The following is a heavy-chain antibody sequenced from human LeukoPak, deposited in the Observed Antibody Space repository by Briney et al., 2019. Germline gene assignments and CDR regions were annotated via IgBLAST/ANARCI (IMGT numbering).Heavy chain of an antibody. Sequence: QPGGSLRLSCAASGFTFSSYWMSWVRQAPGKGLEWVANIKQDGSEKYYVDFVKGRFTISRDNAKNSLYLQMNSLRAEDTAVYYCARGRTNRAYYFDYWGQGTLVTVSS. D-gene: IGHD1-14*01. J-gene: IGHJ4*02. CDR1: GFTFSSYW. CDR2: IKQDGSEK. CDR3: ARGRTNRAYYFDY. V-gene: IGHV3-7*01.